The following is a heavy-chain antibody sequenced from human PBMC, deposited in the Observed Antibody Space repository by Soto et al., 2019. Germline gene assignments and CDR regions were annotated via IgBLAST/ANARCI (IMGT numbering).Heavy chain of an antibody. CDR3: ARAYRSHEVGVAARRIWFDP. J-gene: IGHJ5*02. CDR1: GGCFGGYY. Sequence: SETLSLTCAVYGGCFGGYYWSWIRQHPGKWLEWMGEINHSGSTNYNPSLNSRVTISLDTSKNQFSLKLSSVPAADTAVYYCARAYRSHEVGVAARRIWFDPWGQGTLVTVSS. D-gene: IGHD2-15*01. CDR2: INHSGST. V-gene: IGHV4-34*01.